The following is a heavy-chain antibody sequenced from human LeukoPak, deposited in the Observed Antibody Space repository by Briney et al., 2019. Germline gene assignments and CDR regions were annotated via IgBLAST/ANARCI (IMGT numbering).Heavy chain of an antibody. V-gene: IGHV3-53*01. D-gene: IGHD3-22*01. CDR1: GFTVSSNY. CDR3: ASPSSRSYYYDSSGDYLLY. CDR2: IYSGGST. J-gene: IGHJ4*02. Sequence: PGGSLRLSCAASGFTVSSNYMSWVRQAPGKGLEWVSVIYSGGSTYYADSVKGRFTISRDNSKNTLYLQMNSLRAEDTAVYYCASPSSRSYYYDSSGDYLLYWGQGTLVTVSS.